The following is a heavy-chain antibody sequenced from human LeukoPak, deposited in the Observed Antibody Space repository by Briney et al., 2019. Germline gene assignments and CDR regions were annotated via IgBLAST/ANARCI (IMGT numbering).Heavy chain of an antibody. J-gene: IGHJ5*02. V-gene: IGHV4-34*01. CDR3: ASSFMGFDP. Sequence: PSETLSLTCAVYGGSFSGYYWSWIRQPPGKGLEWIGEINHSGSTNYNPSLKSRVTISVDTSKNQFSLKLSSVTAADTAVYYCASSFMGFDPWGQGTLVTVSS. CDR2: INHSGST. CDR1: GGSFSGYY.